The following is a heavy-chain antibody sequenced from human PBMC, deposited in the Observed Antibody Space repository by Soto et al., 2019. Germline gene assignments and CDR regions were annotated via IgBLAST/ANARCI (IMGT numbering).Heavy chain of an antibody. CDR3: AIVTNTAMVIP. V-gene: IGHV3-21*01. CDR2: ISSSSSYI. J-gene: IGHJ5*02. D-gene: IGHD5-18*01. CDR1: GFTFSSYS. Sequence: EVQLVESGGGLVKPGGSLRLSCAASGFTFSSYSMNWVRQAPGKGLEWVSSISSSSSYIYYADSVKGRFTISRDNAKNLLYLQMNSLRAEDTAVYNCAIVTNTAMVIPWGQGTLVTVSS.